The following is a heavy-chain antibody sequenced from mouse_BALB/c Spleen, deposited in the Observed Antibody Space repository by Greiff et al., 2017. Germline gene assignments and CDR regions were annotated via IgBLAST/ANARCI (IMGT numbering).Heavy chain of an antibody. Sequence: VQLKQSGTVLARPGASVKMSCTASGYSFTSYWMHWVKQRPGQGLEWIGAIYPGNSDTSYNQKFKGKAKLTAVTSASTAYMQLSSLTNEDSAVYYCTRERGNYDAMDDWGQGTSVTVSS. J-gene: IGHJ4*01. CDR3: TRERGNYDAMDD. CDR2: IYPGNSDT. CDR1: GYSFTSYW. D-gene: IGHD2-1*01. V-gene: IGHV1-5*01.